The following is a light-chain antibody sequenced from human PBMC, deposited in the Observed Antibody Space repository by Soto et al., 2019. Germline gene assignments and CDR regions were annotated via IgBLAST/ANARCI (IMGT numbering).Light chain of an antibody. V-gene: IGKV3-20*01. CDR1: QSVSSSY. CDR2: GAS. J-gene: IGKJ3*01. Sequence: EIVLTQSPGTLSLSPGERATLSCRASQSVSSSYLAWYQQKPGQAPRLLIYGASSRATGIPDRFSGSGSGTDFTLTISRLEPEDFAVYYCQQFGDSLTFGPGTKVEIK. CDR3: QQFGDSLT.